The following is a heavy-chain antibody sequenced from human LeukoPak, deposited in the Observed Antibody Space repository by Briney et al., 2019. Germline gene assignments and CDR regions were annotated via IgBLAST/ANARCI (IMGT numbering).Heavy chain of an antibody. Sequence: ASVKVSCKASGYTFTSYGISWVRQAPGQGLEWMGWISAYNGNTNYAQKLQGRVTMTTDTSTSTAYMELRSLRSDDTAVYYYASLKQLVPYYYYYYMDVWGKGTTVTVSS. J-gene: IGHJ6*03. D-gene: IGHD6-6*01. CDR3: ASLKQLVPYYYYYYMDV. V-gene: IGHV1-18*01. CDR2: ISAYNGNT. CDR1: GYTFTSYG.